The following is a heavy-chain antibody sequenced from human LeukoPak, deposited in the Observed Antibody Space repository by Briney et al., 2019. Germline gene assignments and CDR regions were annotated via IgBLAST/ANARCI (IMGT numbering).Heavy chain of an antibody. J-gene: IGHJ4*02. CDR1: GFTFSSYW. D-gene: IGHD3-10*01. Sequence: PGGSLRLSCAASGFTFSSYWMHWVRQAPGKGLVWVSRINSDGSSTSYADSVKGRFTISRDNAKNTLYLQMNSLRAEDTAVYYCANLDGSGRGFDYWGQGTLVTVSS. CDR3: ANLDGSGRGFDY. CDR2: INSDGSST. V-gene: IGHV3-74*01.